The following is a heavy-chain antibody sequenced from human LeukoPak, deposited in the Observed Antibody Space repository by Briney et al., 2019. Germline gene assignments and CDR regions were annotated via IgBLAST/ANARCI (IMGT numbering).Heavy chain of an antibody. CDR1: GFTFSTYW. CDR2: INGDGSDI. CDR3: ARTSEGGYFDY. Sequence: GGSLRLSCAASGFTFSTYWMHWVRQAPGKGLVWVSRINGDGSDISYADPVKGRFTMSRDNPKNTLYLQMNSLRAEDTAVYYCARTSEGGYFDYWGQGAVVTVSS. J-gene: IGHJ4*02. D-gene: IGHD1-14*01. V-gene: IGHV3-74*01.